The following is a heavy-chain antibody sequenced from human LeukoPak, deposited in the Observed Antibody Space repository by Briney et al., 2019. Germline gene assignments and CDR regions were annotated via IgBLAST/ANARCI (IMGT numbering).Heavy chain of an antibody. V-gene: IGHV1-2*02. D-gene: IGHD3-10*01. Sequence: ASVKVSCMASGYTFTGYYMHWVRQAPGQGLEWMGWINPNSGGTNYAQKFQGRVTMTRDTSIRTAYMELSRLRSDDTAVYYCARDYYGSGSYFTAFDIWGQGTMVTVSS. CDR1: GYTFTGYY. CDR3: ARDYYGSGSYFTAFDI. J-gene: IGHJ3*02. CDR2: INPNSGGT.